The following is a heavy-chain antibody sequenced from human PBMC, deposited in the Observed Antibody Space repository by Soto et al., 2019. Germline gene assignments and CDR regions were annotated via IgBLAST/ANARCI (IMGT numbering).Heavy chain of an antibody. Sequence: PSETLSLTCAVYGGSFSDYYWSWIRQPPGKGLEWIGEINHSGSTNYNPSLKSRVTISVDTSKNQFSLKLSSVTAADTVVYYCAGTVLRFLEWLPTDVWGQGTTVTVSS. CDR2: INHSGST. CDR3: AGTVLRFLEWLPTDV. D-gene: IGHD3-3*01. CDR1: GGSFSDYY. J-gene: IGHJ6*02. V-gene: IGHV4-34*01.